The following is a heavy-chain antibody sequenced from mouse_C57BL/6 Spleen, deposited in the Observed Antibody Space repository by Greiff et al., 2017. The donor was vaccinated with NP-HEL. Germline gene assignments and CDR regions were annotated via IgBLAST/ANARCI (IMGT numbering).Heavy chain of an antibody. CDR1: GYTFTDYY. Sequence: EVQLQQSGPELVKPGASVKISCKASGYTFTDYYMNWVKQSHGKSLEWIGDINPNNGGTSYNQKFKGKATLTVDKSSSTAYMELRSLTSEDSAVYYCARGDPRFAYWGQGTLVTVSA. J-gene: IGHJ3*01. CDR2: INPNNGGT. V-gene: IGHV1-26*01. CDR3: ARGDPRFAY. D-gene: IGHD3-3*01.